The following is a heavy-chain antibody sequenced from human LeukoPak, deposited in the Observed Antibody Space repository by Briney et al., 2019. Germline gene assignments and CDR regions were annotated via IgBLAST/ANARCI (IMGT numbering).Heavy chain of an antibody. CDR2: IFFSGTT. Sequence: SETLSLTCTVSGGSMTNYYWNWIRLSPGKGLEWIGYIFFSGTTDYNPSLESRVAISLDTSKNQFSLRLSSVTTADTAVHYCARGRINNNDFWSGLPRDAWYYMDVWGNGTTVSASS. CDR3: ARGRINNNDFWSGLPRDAWYYMDV. CDR1: GGSMTNYY. J-gene: IGHJ6*03. V-gene: IGHV4-59*01. D-gene: IGHD3-3*01.